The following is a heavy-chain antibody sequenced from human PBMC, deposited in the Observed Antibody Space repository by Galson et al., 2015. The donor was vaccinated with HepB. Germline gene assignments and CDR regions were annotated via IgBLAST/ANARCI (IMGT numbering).Heavy chain of an antibody. V-gene: IGHV3-33*03. CDR2: IWHDESHK. D-gene: IGHD6-19*01. J-gene: IGHJ4*02. Sequence: SLRLSCAASRFPFSSYGMHWVRQAPGKGLEWLAVIWHDESHKYYADSVKGRFTISRDNSKNTLYVQMNSLRAEDTAVYYCASGSYSSGWFLDYWGQGTLVTVSS. CDR1: RFPFSSYG. CDR3: ASGSYSSGWFLDY.